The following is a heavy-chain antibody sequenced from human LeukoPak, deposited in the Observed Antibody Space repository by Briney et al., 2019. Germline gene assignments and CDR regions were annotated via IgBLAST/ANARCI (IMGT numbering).Heavy chain of an antibody. CDR2: IKQDGSEK. Sequence: GWSLRLSCEASGFTCSSYWMNWVRQAPGKGLEWVANIKQDGSEKYYVDSVKARFTVSRDNAKNSLYLQMNSLRAEDTAVYYCARDTGYGMDVWGKGTTVTVSS. D-gene: IGHD1-14*01. V-gene: IGHV3-7*03. J-gene: IGHJ6*04. CDR1: GFTCSSYW. CDR3: ARDTGYGMDV.